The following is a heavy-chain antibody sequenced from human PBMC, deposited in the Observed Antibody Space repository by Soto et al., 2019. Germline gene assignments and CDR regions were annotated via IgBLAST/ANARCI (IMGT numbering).Heavy chain of an antibody. J-gene: IGHJ6*02. Sequence: QVQLVQSGAEVKKPGSSVKVSCKASGGTFSSYAISWVRQAPGQGLEWMGGIIPIFGTANYAQKFQGRVTITADESTSTAYMELSSLRSEDPAVYYCAREGGSGSYRYYGMDVWGQGTTVTVSS. V-gene: IGHV1-69*12. CDR2: IIPIFGTA. CDR3: AREGGSGSYRYYGMDV. D-gene: IGHD3-10*01. CDR1: GGTFSSYA.